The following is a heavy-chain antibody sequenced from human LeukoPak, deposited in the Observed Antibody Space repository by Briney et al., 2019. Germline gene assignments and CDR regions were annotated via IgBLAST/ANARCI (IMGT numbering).Heavy chain of an antibody. CDR2: IRYDGSNK. D-gene: IGHD3-9*01. Sequence: GGSLRLSCAASGFTFSSYGMHWVRQAPGKGLEWVAFIRYDGSNKYYADSVKGRFTISRDNSKNTLYLQMNSLRAEDTAVYYCAKEIRYFDWSPPGYYYYMDVWGKGTTVTVSS. J-gene: IGHJ6*03. V-gene: IGHV3-30*02. CDR3: AKEIRYFDWSPPGYYYYMDV. CDR1: GFTFSSYG.